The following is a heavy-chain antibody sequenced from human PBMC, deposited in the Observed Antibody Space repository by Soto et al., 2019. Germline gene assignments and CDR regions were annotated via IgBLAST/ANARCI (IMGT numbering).Heavy chain of an antibody. V-gene: IGHV3-30*18. CDR3: AKTPRATVTRPGDYGMDV. J-gene: IGHJ6*02. D-gene: IGHD4-17*01. Sequence: GGSLRLSCAASGFTFSSYGMHWVRQAPGKGLEWVAVISYDGSNKYYADSVKGRFTISRDNSKNTLYLQMNSLRAEDTAVYYCAKTPRATVTRPGDYGMDVWGQGTTVTV. CDR2: ISYDGSNK. CDR1: GFTFSSYG.